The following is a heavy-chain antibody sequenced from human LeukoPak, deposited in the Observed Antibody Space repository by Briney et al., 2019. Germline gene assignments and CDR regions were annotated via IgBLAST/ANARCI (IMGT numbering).Heavy chain of an antibody. CDR1: GFTVSSNY. CDR3: ANEYSSSWLAVVVDY. D-gene: IGHD6-6*01. CDR2: ISGSGGST. J-gene: IGHJ4*02. V-gene: IGHV3-23*01. Sequence: GGSLRLSCAASGFTVSSNYMSWVRQAPGKGLEWVSAISGSGGSTYYADSVKGRFTISRDNSKNTLYLQMNSLRAEDTAVYYCANEYSSSWLAVVVDYWGQGTLVTVSS.